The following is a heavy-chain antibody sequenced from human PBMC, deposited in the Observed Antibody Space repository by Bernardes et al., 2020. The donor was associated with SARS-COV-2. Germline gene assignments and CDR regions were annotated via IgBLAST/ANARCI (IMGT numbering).Heavy chain of an antibody. CDR1: GFTFSSYC. D-gene: IGHD3-3*01. J-gene: IGHJ4*02. CDR2: INSDGSST. CDR3: ARGPTYYDFWSGYWS. V-gene: IGHV3-74*01. Sequence: GGSLRLSCAASGFTFSSYCMHWVRQAPGKGLVWVSRINSDGSSTSYADSVKGRFTISRDNAKNTLYLQMNSLRAEDTAVYYCARGPTYYDFWSGYWSWGQGTLVTVSS.